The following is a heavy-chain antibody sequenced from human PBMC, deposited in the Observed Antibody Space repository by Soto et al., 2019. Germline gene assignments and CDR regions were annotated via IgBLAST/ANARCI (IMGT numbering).Heavy chain of an antibody. CDR3: ATSYDSSGYDY. J-gene: IGHJ4*02. V-gene: IGHV3-23*01. D-gene: IGHD3-22*01. CDR1: GFTFSSYA. CDR2: LSGSGIST. Sequence: XGSLSLSCAASGFTFSSYAMSWVRQAPGKGLEWVSALSGSGISTYYADTVKGRFTISRDNSRNTLYLQMNSLRAEDTAVYYCATSYDSSGYDYWGQGTLVTVSS.